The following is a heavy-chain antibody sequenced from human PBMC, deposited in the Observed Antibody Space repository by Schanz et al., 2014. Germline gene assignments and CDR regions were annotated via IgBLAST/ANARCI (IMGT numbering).Heavy chain of an antibody. CDR3: VKDAYCAGDCFPAEYFQH. CDR2: IWSDGSTK. Sequence: QVQMVESGVGVVQPGRSLRLSCAASGFAFSVYGMHWVRQAPGKGPEWVAVIWSDGSTKYYADSVKGRFTISRDNSKNTLYLQMSSLRHEDSAVYYCVKDAYCAGDCFPAEYFQHWGQGTLVTVSS. D-gene: IGHD2-21*02. J-gene: IGHJ1*01. V-gene: IGHV3-33*03. CDR1: GFAFSVYG.